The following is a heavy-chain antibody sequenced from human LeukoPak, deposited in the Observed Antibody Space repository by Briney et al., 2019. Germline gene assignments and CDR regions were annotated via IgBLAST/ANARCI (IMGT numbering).Heavy chain of an antibody. Sequence: PSETLSLTCAVYGGSFSGYYWSWIRQPPGKGLEWIGEINDSGGTNYNPSLKSRVTISVDTSKNQFSLKLSSVTAADTTVYYCARGWCYGSGSYSFGNYYGMDVWGKGTTVTVSS. J-gene: IGHJ6*04. CDR1: GGSFSGYY. V-gene: IGHV4-34*01. CDR2: INDSGGT. D-gene: IGHD3-10*01. CDR3: ARGWCYGSGSYSFGNYYGMDV.